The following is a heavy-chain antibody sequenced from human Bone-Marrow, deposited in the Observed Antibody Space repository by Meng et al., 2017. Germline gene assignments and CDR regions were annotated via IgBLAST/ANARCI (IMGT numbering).Heavy chain of an antibody. CDR2: IDPNSGGT. CDR3: ARGPSSGAFDI. V-gene: IGHV1-2*02. Sequence: ASVKVSCKASGYTFTDYFMHWLRQAPGQRLEWMGYIDPNSGGTTFAQKFQGRVTMTRDTSISTVYMDLYSMTSDDTAVYYCARGPSSGAFDIWGQGTRVTVSS. CDR1: GYTFTDYF. J-gene: IGHJ3*02.